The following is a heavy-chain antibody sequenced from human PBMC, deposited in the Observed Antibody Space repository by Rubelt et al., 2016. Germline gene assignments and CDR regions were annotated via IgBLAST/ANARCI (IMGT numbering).Heavy chain of an antibody. CDR3: ARGDIAARLQY. D-gene: IGHD6-6*01. CDR1: DGSFSGYY. CDR2: INHSGSI. J-gene: IGHJ4*02. V-gene: IGHV4-34*02. Sequence: QAQLLQWGAGLLKPSETLSLICGFSDGSFSGYYWSWIRQPPGKGLEWIGEINHSGSINYNPSLKSRVTFSVDSSKNQFSLKVNSVTSADTAVYYWARGDIAARLQYWGQGTLVTVSS.